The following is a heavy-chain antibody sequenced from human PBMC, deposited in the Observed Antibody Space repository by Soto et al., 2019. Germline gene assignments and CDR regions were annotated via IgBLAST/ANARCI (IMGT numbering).Heavy chain of an antibody. CDR2: IYYSGST. D-gene: IGHD3-22*01. V-gene: IGHV4-59*01. J-gene: IGHJ4*02. CDR3: AREDYYDSSGYYLFDY. CDR1: GGSISSFY. Sequence: LSLTCTVSGGSISSFYWSWIRQPPGKGLEWIGYIYYSGSTNYNPSLKSRVTISVDTSKNQFCLKLSSVTAADTAVYYCAREDYYDSSGYYLFDYWGQGTLVTVSS.